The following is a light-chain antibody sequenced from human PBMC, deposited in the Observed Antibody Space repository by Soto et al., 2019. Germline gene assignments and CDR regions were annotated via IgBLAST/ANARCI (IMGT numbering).Light chain of an antibody. Sequence: EGVLTQSPGTLSLSPGERVTLSCRASQSVASSYLAWYQQKPGRAPRLLFYSASSRATGIPDRFSGSGSGKDFTLTISRLEPEDFAVYYCHHFGSLPETFGQGTNVE. CDR1: QSVASSY. V-gene: IGKV3-20*01. CDR3: HHFGSLPET. CDR2: SAS. J-gene: IGKJ1*01.